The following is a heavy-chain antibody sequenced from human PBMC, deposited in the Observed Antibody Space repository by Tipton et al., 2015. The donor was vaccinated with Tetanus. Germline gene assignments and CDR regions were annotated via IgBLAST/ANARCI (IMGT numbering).Heavy chain of an antibody. CDR2: ISYDGSKK. V-gene: IGHV3-30-3*01. J-gene: IGHJ4*02. CDR1: GFTFSNFV. Sequence: RSLRLSCAASGFTFSNFVIHWVRQAPGKGLESVAIISYDGSKKYYADSVKGRFTISRDNSKNALYLQMNSLRVEDTAMYYCARDRRGGLWLDGGFDYWGQGTLVTVSS. D-gene: IGHD3-10*01. CDR3: ARDRRGGLWLDGGFDY.